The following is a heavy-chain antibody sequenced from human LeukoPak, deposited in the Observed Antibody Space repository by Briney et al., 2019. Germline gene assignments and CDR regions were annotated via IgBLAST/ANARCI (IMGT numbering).Heavy chain of an antibody. Sequence: PGGSLRLSCAASGFTFSSYGMHWVRQAPGKGLEWVAFIRYDGSNKYYADSVKGRFTISRDNSKNTLYLQMNSLRAEDTAVYYCAKDWGAFSSSSPFDYWGQGTLVTVSS. J-gene: IGHJ4*02. CDR2: IRYDGSNK. CDR3: AKDWGAFSSSSPFDY. CDR1: GFTFSSYG. V-gene: IGHV3-30*02. D-gene: IGHD6-6*01.